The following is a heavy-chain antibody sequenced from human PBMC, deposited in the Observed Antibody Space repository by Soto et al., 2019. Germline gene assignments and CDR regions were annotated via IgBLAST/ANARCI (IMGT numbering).Heavy chain of an antibody. CDR2: IYYSGST. D-gene: IGHD2-2*01. J-gene: IGHJ6*02. CDR1: GGSISSGGYY. Sequence: PSETLSLTCTVSGGSISSGGYYWSWIRQHPGKGLEWIGYIYYSGSTYYNPSLKSRVTISVDTSKNQFSLKLSSETAADTAVYYCARDVIVVVPAAHEYYYYYGMGVWGQGTTVTVSS. V-gene: IGHV4-31*03. CDR3: ARDVIVVVPAAHEYYYYYGMGV.